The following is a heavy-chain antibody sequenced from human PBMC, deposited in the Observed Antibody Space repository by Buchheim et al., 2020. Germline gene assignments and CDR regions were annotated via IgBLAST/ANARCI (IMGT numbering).Heavy chain of an antibody. D-gene: IGHD3-3*01. CDR1: GGSISSYY. J-gene: IGHJ4*02. CDR2: IYYSGST. Sequence: QVQLQESGPGLVKPSETLSLTCTVSGGSISSYYWSWIRQPPGKGLEWIGYIYYSGSTNYNPSLKSRVTISVDTSKNQFSLKLSSVTAADTAVYYCARSYYDFWSGFDYWGQGTL. CDR3: ARSYYDFWSGFDY. V-gene: IGHV4-59*01.